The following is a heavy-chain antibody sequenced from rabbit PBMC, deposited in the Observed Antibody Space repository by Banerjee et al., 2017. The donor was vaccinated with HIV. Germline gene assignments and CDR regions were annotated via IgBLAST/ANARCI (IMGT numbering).Heavy chain of an antibody. V-gene: IGHV1S45*01. CDR1: GFSFSSNW. J-gene: IGHJ2*01. CDR2: IDTNDGDT. CDR3: ARNYVNAFDP. D-gene: IGHD1-1*01. Sequence: QQQLVESGGGLVKPGASLTLTCKASGFSFSSNWICWVRQAPGKGLEWIACIDTNDGDTDDANWPKGRFTISKTSSTTVTLQMTSLTAADTATYFCARNYVNAFDPWGQGTLVTVS.